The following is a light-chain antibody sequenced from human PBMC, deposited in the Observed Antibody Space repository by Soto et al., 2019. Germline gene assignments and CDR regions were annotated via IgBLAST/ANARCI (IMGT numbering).Light chain of an antibody. V-gene: IGLV2-8*01. CDR2: EVS. CDR3: SSYAGSNNLWV. Sequence: SGLTQPPSASGSPGQSVTISCTGTSSDVGGYNYVSWYQQHPGKAPKLMIYEVSKRPSGVPDRFSGSKSGNTASLTVSGLQAEDEADYYCSSYAGSNNLWVFGGGTKLTVL. J-gene: IGLJ3*02. CDR1: SSDVGGYNY.